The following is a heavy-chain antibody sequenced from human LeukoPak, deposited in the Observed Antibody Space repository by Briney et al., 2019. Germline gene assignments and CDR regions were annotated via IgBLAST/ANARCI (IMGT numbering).Heavy chain of an antibody. V-gene: IGHV3-66*01. D-gene: IGHD2-15*01. CDR3: ARLGYCSGGSCPDY. CDR1: GFTVKKKY. Sequence: PGGSLRLSCAVSGFTVKKKYMTWVRQAPGKGLEWVAVMYSGGSTDYADSVKGRFTISRDNAKNSLYLQMNSLRAEDTAVYYCARLGYCSGGSCPDYWGQGTLVTVSS. CDR2: MYSGGST. J-gene: IGHJ4*02.